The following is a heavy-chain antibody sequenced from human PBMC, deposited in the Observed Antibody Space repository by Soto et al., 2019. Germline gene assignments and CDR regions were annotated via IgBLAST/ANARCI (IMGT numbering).Heavy chain of an antibody. CDR2: IYYSGST. CDR1: GGSISSSSYY. J-gene: IGHJ6*03. V-gene: IGHV4-39*01. CDR3: ARLRGDYYYYMDV. D-gene: IGHD3-16*01. Sequence: SETLSLTCTVSGGSISSSSYYWGWIRQPPGKGLEWIGSIYYSGSTYYNPSLKSRVTISVDTSKNQFSLKLSSVTAADTAVYYCARLRGDYYYYMDVWGKGTTVTVSS.